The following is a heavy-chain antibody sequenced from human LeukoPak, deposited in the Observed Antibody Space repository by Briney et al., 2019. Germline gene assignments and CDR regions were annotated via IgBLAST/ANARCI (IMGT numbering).Heavy chain of an antibody. CDR1: GGSISSSSYY. V-gene: IGHV4-39*01. CDR2: IYYSGST. CDR3: ARNVSAGYFDY. J-gene: IGHJ4*01. D-gene: IGHD2-8*01. Sequence: PSETLSLTCTVSGGSISSSSYYWGWIRQPPGKGLEWIGSIYYSGSTSYSPSLKSRVTISVDTSKNQFSLRLSSVTAADTAVYYCARNVSAGYFDYWGHGTLVTVSS.